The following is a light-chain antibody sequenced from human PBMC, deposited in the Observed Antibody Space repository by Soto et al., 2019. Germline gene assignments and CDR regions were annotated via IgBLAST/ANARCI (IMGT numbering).Light chain of an antibody. CDR3: SSYTSSSHV. J-gene: IGLJ1*01. Sequence: QSALTHPASVSGAPVQSIPISCTGTSSDVGGYNYVSWYQQHPGKAPKLMIYDVSNRPSGVSNRFSGSKSGNTASLTISGLQAEDEADYYCSSYTSSSHVFGTGTKVTVL. CDR1: SSDVGGYNY. V-gene: IGLV2-14*01. CDR2: DVS.